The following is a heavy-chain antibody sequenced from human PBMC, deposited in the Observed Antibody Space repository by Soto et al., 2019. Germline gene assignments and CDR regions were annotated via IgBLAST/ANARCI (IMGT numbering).Heavy chain of an antibody. CDR1: GFTFSNYA. V-gene: IGHV3-66*01. Sequence: GGSLRLSCAASGFTFSNYAMSWVRQAPGKGLEWVSLIYSGGGTYYADSVKGRFTVSRDSSKNTVFLQMNSLRAEDTAVYYCARDSYYYGMDVWGQGTTVTVSS. CDR3: ARDSYYYGMDV. D-gene: IGHD3-16*01. J-gene: IGHJ6*02. CDR2: IYSGGGT.